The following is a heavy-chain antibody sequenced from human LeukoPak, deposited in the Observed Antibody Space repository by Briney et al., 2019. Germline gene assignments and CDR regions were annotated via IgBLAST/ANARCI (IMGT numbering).Heavy chain of an antibody. CDR3: AKDWAFKANPYYFDY. Sequence: GGSLRLSCAASGFTFSNYAMSWVRQAPGKGLEWVSTISYSGGSTYYVDSVKGRFTISRDNSKNTLYLLMNSLRAEDTAVYYCAKDWAFKANPYYFDYWGQGTLVTASS. V-gene: IGHV3-23*01. D-gene: IGHD3-3*02. J-gene: IGHJ4*02. CDR1: GFTFSNYA. CDR2: ISYSGGST.